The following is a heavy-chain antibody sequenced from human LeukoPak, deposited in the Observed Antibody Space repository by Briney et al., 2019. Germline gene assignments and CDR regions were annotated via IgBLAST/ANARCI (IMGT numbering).Heavy chain of an antibody. J-gene: IGHJ6*03. CDR2: MNPNSGNT. V-gene: IGHV1-8*01. D-gene: IGHD2-2*01. CDR1: GYTFTSYD. CDR3: ARESVPSEYYYYYMDV. Sequence: ASVKVSCKASGYTFTSYDINWVRQATGQGLEWMGWMNPNSGNTGYAQKFQGRVTMTRNTSISTAYMEQSSLRSEDTAVYYCARESVPSEYYYYYMDVWGKGTTVTVSS.